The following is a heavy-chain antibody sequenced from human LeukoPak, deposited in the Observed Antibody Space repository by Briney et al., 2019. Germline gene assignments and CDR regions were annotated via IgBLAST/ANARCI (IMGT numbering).Heavy chain of an antibody. J-gene: IGHJ4*02. V-gene: IGHV3-11*01. CDR2: ISSSGSTI. Sequence: GGSLRLSCAASGFTFSDYYMSWIRQAPGKGLEWVSYISSSGSTIYYADSVKGRFTISRDNAKNSLYLQMNSLRAEDTAVYYCARATNSIVVVTAALDYWGQGTLVTVSS. CDR3: ARATNSIVVVTAALDY. D-gene: IGHD2-21*02. CDR1: GFTFSDYY.